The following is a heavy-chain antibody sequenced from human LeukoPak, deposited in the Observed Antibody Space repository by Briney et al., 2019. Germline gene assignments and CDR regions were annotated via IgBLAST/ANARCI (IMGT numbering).Heavy chain of an antibody. CDR2: ISGSGGST. CDR3: AKVRVRSGSYYYYYGMDV. J-gene: IGHJ6*02. CDR1: GFTFSSYA. Sequence: GGSLRLSCAASGFTFSSYAMSWVRQAPGKGLEWVSAISGSGGSTYYADSVKGRFTISRDNSKNTLYLQMNSLRAEDTAVYYCAKVRVRSGSYYYYYGMDVWGQGTTVTVSS. V-gene: IGHV3-23*01. D-gene: IGHD1-26*01.